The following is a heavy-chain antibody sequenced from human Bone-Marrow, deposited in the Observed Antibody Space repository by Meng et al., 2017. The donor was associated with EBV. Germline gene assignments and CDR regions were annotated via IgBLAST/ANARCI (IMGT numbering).Heavy chain of an antibody. J-gene: IGHJ4*02. CDR2: IYHSGNT. V-gene: IGHV4-4*02. D-gene: IGHD5-24*01. CDR1: GGSISSSNW. Sequence: QVARPEPGPGLVKPSGTLALTCAVSGGSISSSNWWSWVRQPPGKGLEWIGEIYHSGNTNYNPSLKSRVTISVDKSGNQFSLNLNSVTAADTAVYYCARGNAYNVPSFDYWGQGTLVTVSS. CDR3: ARGNAYNVPSFDY.